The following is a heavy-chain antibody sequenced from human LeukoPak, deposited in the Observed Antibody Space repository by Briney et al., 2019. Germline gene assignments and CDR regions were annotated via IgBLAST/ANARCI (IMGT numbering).Heavy chain of an antibody. V-gene: IGHV3-74*03. CDR1: GFSFSTSW. J-gene: IGHJ4*02. CDR2: ISSDGDIT. Sequence: GGSLRLSCVASGFSFSTSWMHWVRQIPGKGLVWVARISSDGDITTHADSVKGRFTISRDNAKNTLYLQMNSLRVEDTAVYYCGRDEWGSLSYWGQGTLVTVSS. D-gene: IGHD1-26*01. CDR3: GRDEWGSLSY.